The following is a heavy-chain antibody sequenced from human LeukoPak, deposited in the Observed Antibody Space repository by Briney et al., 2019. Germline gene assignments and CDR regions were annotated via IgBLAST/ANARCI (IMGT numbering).Heavy chain of an antibody. V-gene: IGHV4-39*01. CDR2: IYYSGST. CDR3: ARHRYGSGSYRS. J-gene: IGHJ5*02. CDR1: GGSISSSSYY. D-gene: IGHD3-10*01. Sequence: SETLSLTCTVSGGSISSSSYYWGWIRQPPGKGLEWIGSIYYSGSTYYNPSLKSRVTISVDTSKNQFSLKLSSVTAADTAVYYCARHRYGSGSYRSWGQGTLVTVSS.